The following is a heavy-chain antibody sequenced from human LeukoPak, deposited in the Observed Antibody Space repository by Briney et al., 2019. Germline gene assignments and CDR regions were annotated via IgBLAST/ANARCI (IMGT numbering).Heavy chain of an antibody. J-gene: IGHJ4*02. CDR3: ARDQGCTSTNCYSLFFHY. D-gene: IGHD2-2*01. CDR2: IWFDGSNK. CDR1: GFTFSTYG. V-gene: IGHV3-30*02. Sequence: GGSLRLSCAASGFTFSTYGMHWVRQAPGKGLEWVALIWFDGSNKYYADSVKGRFTISRDNYKNTLYLQMNSLRAEDTAVYYCARDQGCTSTNCYSLFFHYWGQGTLVTVSS.